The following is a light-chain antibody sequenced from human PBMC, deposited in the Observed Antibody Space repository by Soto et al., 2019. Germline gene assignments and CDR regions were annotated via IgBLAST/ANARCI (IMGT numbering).Light chain of an antibody. CDR3: QKYNCYPLWT. CDR1: QSISSW. V-gene: IGKV1-5*03. CDR2: KAS. J-gene: IGKJ1*01. Sequence: DIQMTQSPSTLSASVGDRVTITCRASQSISSWLAWYQQKPGKAPKLLIYKASSLESGVPSRFSGSGSGTEFTLTISSLQPDDFATYYCQKYNCYPLWTLGQGTKVDIK.